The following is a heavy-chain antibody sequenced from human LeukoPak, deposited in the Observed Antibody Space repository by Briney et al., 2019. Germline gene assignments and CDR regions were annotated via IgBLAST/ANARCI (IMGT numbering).Heavy chain of an antibody. Sequence: SETLSLTCSVSGAYMSNYYWTWVRQSAAQGLEWIGRLHASESTTYNPSLKSRVTMSLDTSKDQLSLTLTSVTAADSAMYYCASLSSGAGFDVWGQGTVVTVSS. V-gene: IGHV4-4*07. D-gene: IGHD3-22*01. CDR2: LHASEST. CDR3: ASLSSGAGFDV. J-gene: IGHJ3*01. CDR1: GAYMSNYY.